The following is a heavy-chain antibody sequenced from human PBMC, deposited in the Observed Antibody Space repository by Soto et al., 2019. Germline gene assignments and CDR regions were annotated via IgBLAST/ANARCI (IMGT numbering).Heavy chain of an antibody. V-gene: IGHV2-5*02. CDR2: IYWDDDK. D-gene: IGHD3-22*01. Sequence: QITLKESGPTLVKPTETLTLTCTFSGFSLSTTGVGVAWIRQPPGKALEWLALIYWDDDKRYRPSLKSRLTITKDTYKNQVVVTMTNMDPVDTATYYCAHLPYDSSGHYGMDVWGQGTTVTVSS. J-gene: IGHJ6*02. CDR1: GFSLSTTGVG. CDR3: AHLPYDSSGHYGMDV.